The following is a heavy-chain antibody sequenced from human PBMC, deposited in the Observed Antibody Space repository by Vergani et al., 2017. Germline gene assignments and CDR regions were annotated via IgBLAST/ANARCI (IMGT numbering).Heavy chain of an antibody. V-gene: IGHV1-2*02. CDR1: GYTFTGYY. CDR2: INPNSGGT. CDR3: AIVGGATALYYYYYMDV. J-gene: IGHJ6*03. Sequence: QVPLVQSGTEMKKSGASVRVSCTTSGYTFTGYYMHWVRQAPGQGLEWMGWINPNSGGTNYAQKFQGRVTMTRDTSISTAYMELSRLRSDDTAVYYCAIVGGATALYYYYYMDVWGKGTTVTVSS. D-gene: IGHD5-18*01.